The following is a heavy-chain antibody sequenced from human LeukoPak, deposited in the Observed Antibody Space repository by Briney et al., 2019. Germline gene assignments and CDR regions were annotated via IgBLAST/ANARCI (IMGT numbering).Heavy chain of an antibody. Sequence: ASVTVSCRASGYTFTGYYMHWVRQAPGQGLEWMGWINPNSGGTNYAQKFQGRVTMTRDTSISTAYMELSRLRSDDTAVYYCARDIVMVTYWFDPWGQGTLVTVSS. CDR3: ARDIVMVTYWFDP. CDR2: INPNSGGT. J-gene: IGHJ5*02. V-gene: IGHV1-2*02. D-gene: IGHD5-18*01. CDR1: GYTFTGYY.